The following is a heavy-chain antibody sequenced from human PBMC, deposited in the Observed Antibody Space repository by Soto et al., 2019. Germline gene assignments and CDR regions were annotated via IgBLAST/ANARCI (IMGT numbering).Heavy chain of an antibody. CDR1: GGTFSSYA. D-gene: IGHD3-22*01. CDR2: IIPIFGTA. CDR3: ARDLPYDSSGYWSTVPYGMDV. V-gene: IGHV1-69*13. J-gene: IGHJ6*02. Sequence: GASVKVSCKASGGTFSSYAISWVRQAPGQGLEWMGGIIPIFGTANYAQKFQGRVTITADESTSTAYMELSSLRSEDTAVYYCARDLPYDSSGYWSTVPYGMDVWGQGTTVTVSS.